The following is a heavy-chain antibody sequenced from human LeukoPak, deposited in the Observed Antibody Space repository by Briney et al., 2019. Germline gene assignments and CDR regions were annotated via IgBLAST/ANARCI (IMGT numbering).Heavy chain of an antibody. J-gene: IGHJ4*02. CDR2: ISSSSYI. D-gene: IGHD3-10*01. CDR1: GFTFSSYS. V-gene: IGHV3-21*01. CDR3: ARESVVRRPLDY. Sequence: PGGSLRLSCAASGFTFSSYSMNWVRQAPGKGLEWVSSISSSSYIYYADSVKGRFTISRDNAKNSLYPQMNSLRAEDTAVYYCARESVVRRPLDYWGQGTLVTVSS.